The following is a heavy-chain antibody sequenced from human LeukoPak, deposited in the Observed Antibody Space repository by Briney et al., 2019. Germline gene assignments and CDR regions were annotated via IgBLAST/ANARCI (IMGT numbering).Heavy chain of an antibody. V-gene: IGHV4-39*01. CDR2: IYYSGST. D-gene: IGHD3-22*01. CDR3: ALKPAYYDSSGSTDY. CDR1: GGSISSSSYY. Sequence: SETLSLTCTVSGGSISSSSYYWGWIRQPPEKGLEWIGSIYYSGSTYYNPSLKSRVTISVDTSKNQFSLKLSSVTAADTAVYYCALKPAYYDSSGSTDYWGQGTLVTVSS. J-gene: IGHJ4*02.